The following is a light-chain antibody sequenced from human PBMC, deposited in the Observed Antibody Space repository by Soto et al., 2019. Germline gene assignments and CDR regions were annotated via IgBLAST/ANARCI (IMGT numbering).Light chain of an antibody. Sequence: EIVMTQSPASRSGSPLEIATLCVMASQSVSSNLAWYQQKPGQAPRLLIYGASTRATGIPDRFSGSGSGTEFTLSISSLQSEDFAVYYCQQYYNWPRTFGQGTKV. J-gene: IGKJ1*01. CDR1: QSVSSN. V-gene: IGKV3-15*01. CDR3: QQYYNWPRT. CDR2: GAS.